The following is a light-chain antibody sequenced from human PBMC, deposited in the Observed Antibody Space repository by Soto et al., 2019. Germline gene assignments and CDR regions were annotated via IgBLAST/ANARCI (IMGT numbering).Light chain of an antibody. CDR2: LNSDGSH. V-gene: IGLV4-69*01. CDR3: QTWGTGSWV. CDR1: SGHSSYA. Sequence: QAVVTQSPSASASLGASVKLTCTLSSGHSSYAIAWHQQQPEKGPRYLMKLNSDGSHSKGDGIPDRFSGSSSGAERYLTISSLQYEDEADYYCQTWGTGSWVFGGGTKLTVL. J-gene: IGLJ3*02.